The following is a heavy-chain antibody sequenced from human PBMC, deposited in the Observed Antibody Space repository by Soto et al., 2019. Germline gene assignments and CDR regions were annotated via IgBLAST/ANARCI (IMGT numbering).Heavy chain of an antibody. CDR1: GGSFSGYY. CDR2: INHSGST. CDR3: ARDKLRTAAPRRGGMDV. D-gene: IGHD6-13*01. V-gene: IGHV4-34*01. J-gene: IGHJ6*02. Sequence: SETLSLTCAVYGGSFSGYYWSWIRQPPGKGLEWIGEINHSGSTNYNPSLKSRVTISVDTSKNQFSLKLSSVTAADTAVYYCARDKLRTAAPRRGGMDVWGQGTTVSGSS.